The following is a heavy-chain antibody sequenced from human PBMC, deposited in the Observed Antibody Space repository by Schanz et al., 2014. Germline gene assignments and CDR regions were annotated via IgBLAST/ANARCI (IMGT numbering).Heavy chain of an antibody. CDR3: ARDLSCCDGGKDYSDGMDI. Sequence: QVQLVQSGAEVKKPGASVKVSCKASEYSFTSYSMHWVRQAPGQRLEWMGWINTGSGDTKYSQNYQCRVSMTRDTSATTAYIELTNLRSEDTAVYYCARDLSCCDGGKDYSDGMDIWGQGTLVTISS. CDR2: INTGSGDT. D-gene: IGHD2-15*01. J-gene: IGHJ3*02. V-gene: IGHV1-3*04. CDR1: EYSFTSYS.